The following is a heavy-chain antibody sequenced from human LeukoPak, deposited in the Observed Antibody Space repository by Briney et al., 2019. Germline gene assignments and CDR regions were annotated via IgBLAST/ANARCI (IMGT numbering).Heavy chain of an antibody. CDR3: ARYPDYYDSSGAFDI. CDR1: GFTFSSYS. CDR2: ISSSSSYI. J-gene: IGHJ3*02. D-gene: IGHD3-22*01. V-gene: IGHV3-21*01. Sequence: GGSLRLSCAASGFTFSSYSMNWVRQAPGKGLEWVSSISSSSSYIYYADSVKGRFTISRDNAKNSLYLQMNSLIAEDMAVYYCARYPDYYDSSGAFDIWGQGTMVTVSS.